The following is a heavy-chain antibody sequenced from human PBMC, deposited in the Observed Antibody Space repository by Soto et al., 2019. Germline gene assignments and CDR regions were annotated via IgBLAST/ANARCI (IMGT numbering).Heavy chain of an antibody. J-gene: IGHJ6*02. V-gene: IGHV4-34*01. CDR1: GGSLSGYY. Sequence: SETLSLTCAVYGGSLSGYYWSWIRQPPGKGLEWIGEINHSGSTNYNPSLKSRVTISVDTSKNQFSLKLSSVTAADTAVYYCARVRHIVGATHYYYYGMDVWGQGTTVTVSS. CDR3: ARVRHIVGATHYYYYGMDV. D-gene: IGHD1-26*01. CDR2: INHSGST.